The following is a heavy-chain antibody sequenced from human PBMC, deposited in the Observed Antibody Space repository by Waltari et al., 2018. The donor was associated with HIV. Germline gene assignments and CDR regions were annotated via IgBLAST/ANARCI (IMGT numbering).Heavy chain of an antibody. CDR2: IYTCGGT. CDR3: ARDLKGNSNYDEGLLFDL. J-gene: IGHJ4*02. D-gene: IGHD4-4*01. CDR1: GGSISGYY. Sequence: QVQLQESGPGLAKSSETLSLTCTVPGGSISGYYWSWIRQPAGRGLERSGRIYTCGGTNYNPSLRSRVSISIDSSKNQFSLGLDSVIAADTAVYYCARDLKGNSNYDEGLLFDLWGQGLLVSVSS. V-gene: IGHV4-4*07.